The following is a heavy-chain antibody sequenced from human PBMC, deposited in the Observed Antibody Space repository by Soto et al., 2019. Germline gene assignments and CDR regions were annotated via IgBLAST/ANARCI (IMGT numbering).Heavy chain of an antibody. CDR3: ARFDSKYGSSCHV. J-gene: IGHJ6*02. CDR1: GFTFSSYG. Sequence: QVQLVESGGGVVQPGRSLRLSCAASGFTFSSYGMHWVRQAPGKGLEWVAVIWYDGSNKYYADSVMGRFTISRHNSKNTLYLQRTSLRAEDTAVYYWARFDSKYGSSCHVWGQGTTFTVSS. CDR2: IWYDGSNK. V-gene: IGHV3-33*01. D-gene: IGHD6-13*01.